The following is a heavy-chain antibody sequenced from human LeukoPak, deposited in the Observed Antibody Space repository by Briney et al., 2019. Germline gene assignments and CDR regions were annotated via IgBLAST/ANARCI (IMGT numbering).Heavy chain of an antibody. D-gene: IGHD4-23*01. J-gene: IGHJ4*02. V-gene: IGHV4-59*01. CDR2: ISSSGST. Sequence: SETLSLTCTVSGDSISSYYWSWIRQPPGKGLEWIGYISSSGSTKYNPSLKSRVTISVDTSKNQFSLSLRSVTAADTAVYYCARTVGTNTYLDNWGQGTLVTVSS. CDR1: GDSISSYY. CDR3: ARTVGTNTYLDN.